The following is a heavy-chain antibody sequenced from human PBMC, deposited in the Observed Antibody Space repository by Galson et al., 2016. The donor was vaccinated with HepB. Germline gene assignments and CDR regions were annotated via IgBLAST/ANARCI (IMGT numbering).Heavy chain of an antibody. CDR2: VSTYNGNT. V-gene: IGHV1-18*01. D-gene: IGHD3-9*01. CDR3: ARGSDWEGGYAFDV. CDR1: GYILSSYG. Sequence: SVKVSCTASGYILSSYGISWVRQAPGQGLEWVGWVSTYNGNTNYAQKFQGRVTMTTDTSTSTAYMELRSLRYDDTAFYYCARGSDWEGGYAFDVWGQGTMVTVSS. J-gene: IGHJ3*01.